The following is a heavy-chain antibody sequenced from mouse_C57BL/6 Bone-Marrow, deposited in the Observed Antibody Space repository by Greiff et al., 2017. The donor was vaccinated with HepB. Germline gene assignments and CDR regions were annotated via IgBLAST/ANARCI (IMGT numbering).Heavy chain of an antibody. CDR2: IDPSDSYT. V-gene: IGHV1-69*01. J-gene: IGHJ1*03. CDR1: GYTFTSYW. D-gene: IGHD1-2*01. Sequence: QVQLQQPGAELVMPGASVKLSCKASGYTFTSYWMHWLKQRPGQGLEWIGEIDPSDSYTNYNQKFKGKSTLTVDKSSNTAYMQISSLTSEDSAVYNCARSLRRWYFDDWGKGTTVTVSS. CDR3: ARSLRRWYFDD.